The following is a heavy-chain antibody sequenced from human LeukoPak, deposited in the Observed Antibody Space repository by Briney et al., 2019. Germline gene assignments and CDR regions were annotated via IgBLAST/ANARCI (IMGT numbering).Heavy chain of an antibody. D-gene: IGHD5-12*01. CDR1: GYTFTSYY. CDR2: INPSGGST. V-gene: IGHV1-46*01. J-gene: IGHJ6*02. Sequence: ASVKVSCKASGYTFTSYYMHWVRQAPGQGLEWMGIINPSGGSTSYAQKLQGRVTMTTDTSTSTAYMELRSLRSDDTAVYYCASLRGHPTIPNYYYYGMDVWGQGTTVTVSS. CDR3: ASLRGHPTIPNYYYYGMDV.